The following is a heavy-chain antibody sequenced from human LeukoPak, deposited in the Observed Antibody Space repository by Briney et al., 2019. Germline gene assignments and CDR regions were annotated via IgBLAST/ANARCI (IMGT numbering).Heavy chain of an antibody. CDR1: GGSISSGGYY. CDR2: IYYSGST. Sequence: SQTLSLTCTVSGGSISSGGYYWSWIRQHPGKGLEWIGYIYYSGSTYYNTSLKSRVTISVDTSKNQFSLKLSSVTAADTAVYYCARENWNYFDYWGQGTLVTVSS. CDR3: ARENWNYFDY. V-gene: IGHV4-31*03. D-gene: IGHD1-1*01. J-gene: IGHJ4*02.